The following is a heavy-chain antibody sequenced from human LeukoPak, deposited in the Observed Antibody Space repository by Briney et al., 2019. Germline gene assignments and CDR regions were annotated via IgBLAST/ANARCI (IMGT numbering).Heavy chain of an antibody. CDR2: IRYGGINK. Sequence: GGSLRLSCAASGFTFSTHGMHWVRQAPGKGLEWVAFIRYGGINKYYADSVKGRFTISRDSFKNTLYLQMNSLRPEDTAVYYCAKEGDYYGSGSYRDGFDIWGQGTRATVSS. J-gene: IGHJ3*02. D-gene: IGHD3-10*01. CDR3: AKEGDYYGSGSYRDGFDI. V-gene: IGHV3-30*02. CDR1: GFTFSTHG.